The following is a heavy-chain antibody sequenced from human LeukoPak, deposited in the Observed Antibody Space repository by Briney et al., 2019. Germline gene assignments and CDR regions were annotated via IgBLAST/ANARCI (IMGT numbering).Heavy chain of an antibody. CDR2: IYYSGST. V-gene: IGHV4-39*01. J-gene: IGHJ4*02. D-gene: IGHD3-10*01. Sequence: EASETLSLTCSVSGGSISSSSYYWGWIRQPPGKGLEWIGSIYYSGSTYYNPSLKSRVTISVDTSKKQFSLKLSSVTAADTAVYYCARTRYYYNSRSYGAPYYFDYWGQGTLVTVSS. CDR1: GGSISSSSYY. CDR3: ARTRYYYNSRSYGAPYYFDY.